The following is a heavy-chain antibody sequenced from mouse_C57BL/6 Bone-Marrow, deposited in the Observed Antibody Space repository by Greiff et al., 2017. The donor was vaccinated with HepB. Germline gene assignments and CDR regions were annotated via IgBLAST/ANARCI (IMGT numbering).Heavy chain of an antibody. CDR3: TASKGLFDY. CDR1: GFTFSNYW. J-gene: IGHJ2*01. D-gene: IGHD3-3*01. V-gene: IGHV6-3*01. CDR2: IRLKSDNYAT. Sequence: EVKVVESGGGLVQPGGSMKLSCVASGFTFSNYWMNWVRQSPEKGLEWVAQIRLKSDNYATHYAESVKGRFTISRDDSKSSVYLQMNNLRAEDTGIYYCTASKGLFDYWGQGTTLTVSS.